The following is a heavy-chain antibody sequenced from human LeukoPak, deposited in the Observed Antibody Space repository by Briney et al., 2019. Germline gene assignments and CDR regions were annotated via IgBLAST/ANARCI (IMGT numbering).Heavy chain of an antibody. D-gene: IGHD3-22*01. CDR2: IYYSGST. Sequence: NPSETLSLTCTVSGGSISSYYWSWIRQPPGKGLEWIGYIYYSGSTNYNPSLKSRVTISVDTSKNQFSLKLSSVTAADTAVYYCAKPTYGSSGYYYEGLDAFDIWGQGTMVTVSS. CDR1: GGSISSYY. J-gene: IGHJ3*02. CDR3: AKPTYGSSGYYYEGLDAFDI. V-gene: IGHV4-59*08.